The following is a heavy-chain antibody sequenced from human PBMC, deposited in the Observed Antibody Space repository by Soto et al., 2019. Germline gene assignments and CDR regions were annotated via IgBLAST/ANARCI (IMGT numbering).Heavy chain of an antibody. J-gene: IGHJ4*02. Sequence: GASVKVSCKASGGTFSSYAISWVRQAPGQGLEWMGGIIPIFGTANYAQKFQGRVTITADESTSTAYMELSSLRSEDTAVYYCARGSVTIADSGYDHLGEFDYWGQGTLVTVSS. CDR1: GGTFSSYA. CDR2: IIPIFGTA. CDR3: ARGSVTIADSGYDHLGEFDY. V-gene: IGHV1-69*13. D-gene: IGHD5-12*01.